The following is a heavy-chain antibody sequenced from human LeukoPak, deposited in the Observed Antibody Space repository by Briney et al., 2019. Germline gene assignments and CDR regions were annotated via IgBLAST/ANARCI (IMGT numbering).Heavy chain of an antibody. Sequence: GGSLRLSCAASGFTFSSYAMHWVRQAPGKGLEWVAVISYDGSNKYYADSVKGRFTISRDNSKNALYLQMNSLRAEDTAVYYCAKDSVSDYWGQGTLVTVSS. J-gene: IGHJ4*02. CDR3: AKDSVSDY. V-gene: IGHV3-30-3*01. CDR1: GFTFSSYA. CDR2: ISYDGSNK. D-gene: IGHD2-8*01.